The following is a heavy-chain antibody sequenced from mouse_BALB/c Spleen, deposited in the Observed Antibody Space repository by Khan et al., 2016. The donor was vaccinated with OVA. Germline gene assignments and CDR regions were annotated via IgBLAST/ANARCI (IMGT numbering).Heavy chain of an antibody. D-gene: IGHD2-1*01. CDR2: INTYTGEP. CDR1: GYTFTDYG. Sequence: QIQLVQSGPELRKPGETVRISCKASGYTFTDYGMNWVKQAPGKGLKWMGWINTYTGEPTYADEFKGRFAFSLETSASTAHLQINNLKHEDMASYLGARSRGNFLLDLWGQGTTLTVSS. V-gene: IGHV9-1*02. CDR3: ARSRGNFLLDL. J-gene: IGHJ2*01.